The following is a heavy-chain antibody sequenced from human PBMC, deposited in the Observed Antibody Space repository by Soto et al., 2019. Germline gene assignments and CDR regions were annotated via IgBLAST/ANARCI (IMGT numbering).Heavy chain of an antibody. CDR2: ISGSGGST. CDR3: AKSGSSGWYKSFDY. CDR1: GFTFSSYA. J-gene: IGHJ4*02. V-gene: IGHV3-23*01. Sequence: GESLKISCAASGFTFSSYAMSWVRQAPGKGLEWVSAISGSGGSTYYADSVKGRFTISRDNSKNTLYLQMNSLRAEDTAVYYCAKSGSSGWYKSFDYWGQGTLVTVSS. D-gene: IGHD6-19*01.